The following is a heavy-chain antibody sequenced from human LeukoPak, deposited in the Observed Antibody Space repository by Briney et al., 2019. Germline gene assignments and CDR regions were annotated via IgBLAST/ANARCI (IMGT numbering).Heavy chain of an antibody. CDR2: INHSGST. D-gene: IGHD6-19*01. Sequence: SETLSLTCAVYGGSFSGYYWSWIRRPPGKGLEWIGEINHSGSTNYNPSLKSRVTISVDTSKNQFSLKLSSVTAADTDVYYCARGRQWLGRPFDYWGQGTLVTVSS. J-gene: IGHJ4*02. V-gene: IGHV4-34*01. CDR1: GGSFSGYY. CDR3: ARGRQWLGRPFDY.